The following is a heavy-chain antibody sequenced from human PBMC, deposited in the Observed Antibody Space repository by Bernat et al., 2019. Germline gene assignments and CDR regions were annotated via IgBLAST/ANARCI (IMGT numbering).Heavy chain of an antibody. CDR3: ARLQGIAAAGTPYYYGMDV. V-gene: IGHV1-18*01. CDR1: GYTFTSYG. Sequence: QVQLVQSGAEVKKPGASVKVSCKASGYTFTSYGISWVRQAPGQGLEWMGWISAYNGNTNYAQKLQGRVTMTTDKSTSTAYMELRSLRSDDTAVYYCARLQGIAAAGTPYYYGMDVWGQGTTVTVSS. CDR2: ISAYNGNT. J-gene: IGHJ6*02. D-gene: IGHD6-13*01.